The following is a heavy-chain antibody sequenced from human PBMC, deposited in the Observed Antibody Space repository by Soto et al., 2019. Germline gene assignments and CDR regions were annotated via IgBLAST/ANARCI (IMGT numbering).Heavy chain of an antibody. CDR1: GGSISSGGYY. V-gene: IGHV4-31*03. Sequence: SETLSLTCTVSGGSISSGGYYWSWIRQHPGKGLEWIGYIYYSGSTYYNPSLKSRVTISVDTSKNQFSLKLCSVTAADTAVYYCASGVVVVPSAMSYWFDPWGQGTLVTVSS. J-gene: IGHJ5*02. D-gene: IGHD2-2*01. CDR2: IYYSGST. CDR3: ASGVVVVPSAMSYWFDP.